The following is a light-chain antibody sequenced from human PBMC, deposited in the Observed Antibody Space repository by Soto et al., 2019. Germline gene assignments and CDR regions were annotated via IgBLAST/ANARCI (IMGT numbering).Light chain of an antibody. J-gene: IGLJ1*01. Sequence: QSALTQPASVSGSPGQSITISCAGTSSDVSDYNYVSWYQQHPGKAPKLMIYDVSDRPPGVSNRFSGSKSGNTASLTISGLQAEDEADYYCSSYTSSTHYVFGTGTKLTVL. CDR3: SSYTSSTHYV. CDR2: DVS. CDR1: SSDVSDYNY. V-gene: IGLV2-14*01.